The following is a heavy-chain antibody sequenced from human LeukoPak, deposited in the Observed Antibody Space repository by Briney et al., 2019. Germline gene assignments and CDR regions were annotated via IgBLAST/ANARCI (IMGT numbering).Heavy chain of an antibody. CDR1: GFTFSDYY. CDR3: ARGRDGYNLYYYYGMDV. CDR2: ISSSGSTI. Sequence: AGSLTLSCAASGFTFSDYYRSWIRQAPGKGLEWVSYISSSGSTIYYADSVNGRFTISRDNAKNSLYLQMNSLRAEDTAVYYCARGRDGYNLYYYYGMDVWGQGTTVTVSS. V-gene: IGHV3-11*01. D-gene: IGHD5-24*01. J-gene: IGHJ6*02.